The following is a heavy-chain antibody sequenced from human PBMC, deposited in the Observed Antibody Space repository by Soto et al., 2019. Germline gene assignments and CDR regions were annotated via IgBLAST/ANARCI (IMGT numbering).Heavy chain of an antibody. CDR1: GFTFSSYS. Sequence: GGSLRLSCAASGFTFSSYSMNWVRQAPGKGLEWVSSISSSSSYIYYADSVKGRFTISRDNAKNSLYLQMNSLRAEDTAVYYCAREGADSSRWYYYYYGMDVWGQGTTVTVSS. D-gene: IGHD6-13*01. CDR2: ISSSSSYI. J-gene: IGHJ6*02. V-gene: IGHV3-21*01. CDR3: AREGADSSRWYYYYYGMDV.